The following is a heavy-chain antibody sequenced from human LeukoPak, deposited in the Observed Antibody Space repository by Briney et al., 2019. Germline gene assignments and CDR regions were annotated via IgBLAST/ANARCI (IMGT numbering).Heavy chain of an antibody. CDR3: AGSLWFGELLSGLNWFDP. CDR2: IYYSGST. D-gene: IGHD3-10*01. J-gene: IGHJ5*02. CDR1: GGSISSSSYY. Sequence: PSETLSLTCTVSGGSISSSSYYWGWIRQPPGKGLEWIGSIYYSGSTYYNPSLKSRVTISVDTSKNQFSLKLSSVTAADTAVYYCAGSLWFGELLSGLNWFDPWGQGTLVTVSS. V-gene: IGHV4-39*01.